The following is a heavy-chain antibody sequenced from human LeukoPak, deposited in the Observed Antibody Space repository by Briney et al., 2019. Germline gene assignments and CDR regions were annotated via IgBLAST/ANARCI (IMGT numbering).Heavy chain of an antibody. V-gene: IGHV4-4*07. CDR1: GGSISSYY. CDR3: ARDSLYSGYDSLDY. Sequence: NPSETLSLTCTVSGGSISSYYWSWIRQPAGKGLEWIGRIYTSGSTNYNPSLKSRVTMSVDTSKNQSSLKLSSVTAADTAVYYCARDSLYSGYDSLDYWGQGALVTVSS. J-gene: IGHJ4*02. D-gene: IGHD5-12*01. CDR2: IYTSGST.